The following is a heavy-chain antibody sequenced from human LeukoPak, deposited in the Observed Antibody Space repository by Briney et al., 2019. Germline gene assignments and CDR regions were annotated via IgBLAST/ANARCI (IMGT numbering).Heavy chain of an antibody. D-gene: IGHD3-10*01. Sequence: GGSLRLSCAASGFTFNIYWMSWVRQAPGKGPEWVANIKEDGNEKYYVDSVRGRFTISRDNAKNSLFLQMNSLRAEDTAAYYCARVNAGDFYYGSGSYYSHFDYWGQGILVTVSS. CDR3: ARVNAGDFYYGSGSYYSHFDY. CDR1: GFTFNIYW. CDR2: IKEDGNEK. J-gene: IGHJ4*02. V-gene: IGHV3-7*01.